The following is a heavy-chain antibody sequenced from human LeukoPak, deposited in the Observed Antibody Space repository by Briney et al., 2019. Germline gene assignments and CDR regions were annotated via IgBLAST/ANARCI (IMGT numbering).Heavy chain of an antibody. CDR3: AKEQYSSSPFDY. J-gene: IGHJ4*02. V-gene: IGHV3-30*18. CDR1: GFTLSSYG. CDR2: ISYDGSNK. D-gene: IGHD6-6*01. Sequence: GGSLRLSCAASGFTLSSYGMHWVRQAPGKGLEWVAVISYDGSNKYYADSVKGRFTISRDNSKNTLYLQMNSLRAEDTAVYYCAKEQYSSSPFDYWGQGTLVTVSS.